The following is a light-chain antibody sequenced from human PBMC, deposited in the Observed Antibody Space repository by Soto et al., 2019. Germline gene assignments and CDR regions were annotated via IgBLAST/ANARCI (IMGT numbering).Light chain of an antibody. CDR2: GAS. V-gene: IGKV3D-20*02. J-gene: IGKJ1*01. CDR3: QHRSNWPT. CDR1: QSVSSNY. Sequence: EIVLTQSPGTLSLSPGERATLSCRASQSVSSNYLAWYQQRPGQAPRLLIYGASSRATGIPDRFSGSGSGTDFTLTINSLEPEDFAVYYCQHRSNWPTFGQGTKVDIK.